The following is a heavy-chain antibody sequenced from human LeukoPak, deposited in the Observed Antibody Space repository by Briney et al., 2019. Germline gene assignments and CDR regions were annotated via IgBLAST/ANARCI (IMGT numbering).Heavy chain of an antibody. CDR3: AKDRAVVPAACFDY. V-gene: IGHV3-7*03. D-gene: IGHD2-2*01. Sequence: GGSLRLSCAASGFTFSSYWMSWVRQAPGKGLEWVANIKQDGSEKYYVDSVKGRFTISRDNAKNSLYLQMNSLRAEDTALYYCAKDRAVVPAACFDYWGQGTLVTVSS. CDR2: IKQDGSEK. CDR1: GFTFSSYW. J-gene: IGHJ4*02.